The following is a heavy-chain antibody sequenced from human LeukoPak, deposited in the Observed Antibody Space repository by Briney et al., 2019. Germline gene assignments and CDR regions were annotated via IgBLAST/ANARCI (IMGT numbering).Heavy chain of an antibody. J-gene: IGHJ5*02. CDR3: AREINLVQNWFDP. CDR2: IKQDGSEK. CDR1: GFTFSSYW. D-gene: IGHD3-16*02. Sequence: GGSLRLSCAASGFTFSSYWMSWVRQAPGKGLEWVANIKQDGSEKYYVDSVKGRFTISRDNAKNSLYLQMNSLRSEDTAVYYCAREINLVQNWFDPWGQGTLVTVSS. V-gene: IGHV3-7*03.